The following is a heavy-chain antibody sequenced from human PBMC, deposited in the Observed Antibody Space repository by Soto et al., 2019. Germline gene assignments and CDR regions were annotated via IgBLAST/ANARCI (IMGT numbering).Heavy chain of an antibody. CDR3: ARAAPTLVTSYSLDV. CDR1: GGSFSGYY. J-gene: IGHJ6*02. D-gene: IGHD2-21*02. CDR2: INHSGTI. V-gene: IGHV4-34*01. Sequence: SETLSLTCAVYGGSFSGYYWTWIRQPPGKGLEWIGEINHSGTINFNPSLKSRLTISLDTSKKHFSLKLSSVTDADTAAYYCARAAPTLVTSYSLDVWGQGTTVTVYS.